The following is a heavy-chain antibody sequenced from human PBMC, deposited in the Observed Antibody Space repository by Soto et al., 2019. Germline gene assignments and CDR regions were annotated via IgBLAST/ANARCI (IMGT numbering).Heavy chain of an antibody. J-gene: IGHJ6*02. CDR2: ISHDGSNK. CDR3: VAAAENYYYYGMDV. V-gene: IGHV3-30*04. Sequence: GGSLRLSCAASGFTFSSYAMHWVRQAPGKGLEWVAVISHDGSNKYYADSVKGRFTISRDNSKNTLYLQMNSLRAEDTAVYYCVAAAENYYYYGMDVWGQGTTVTVSS. D-gene: IGHD6-13*01. CDR1: GFTFSSYA.